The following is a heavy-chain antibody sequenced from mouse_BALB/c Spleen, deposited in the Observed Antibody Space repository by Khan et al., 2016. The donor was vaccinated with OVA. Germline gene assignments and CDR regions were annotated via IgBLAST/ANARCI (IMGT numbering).Heavy chain of an antibody. CDR2: ISNGGSYT. J-gene: IGHJ3*01. V-gene: IGHV5-6*01. D-gene: IGHD1-2*01. CDR1: GFTFSSYG. CDR3: ERHRFTSAAAWFTY. Sequence: EVELLESGGDLVKPGGSLKLSCEASGFTFSSYGMSWVRQTPDKRLEWIATISNGGSYTYYQHSVKGRSTISRDNATNTPYLQLSSLTSEDTAMYYCERHRFTSAAAWFTYWGQGTLVTVSA.